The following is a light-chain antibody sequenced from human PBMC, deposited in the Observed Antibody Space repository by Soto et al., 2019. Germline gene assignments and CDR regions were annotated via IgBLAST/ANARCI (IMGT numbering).Light chain of an antibody. CDR1: QSVSSN. V-gene: IGKV3-15*01. J-gene: IGKJ1*01. CDR3: QQSYSTPT. Sequence: EIMMTQSPATLSVSPGERATLSCRASQSVSSNLAWYQQKPGQAPRLLIYGASTRATGIPARFTGSGSGTEFTLTISSLQSEDFATYYCQQSYSTPTFGQGTKV. CDR2: GAS.